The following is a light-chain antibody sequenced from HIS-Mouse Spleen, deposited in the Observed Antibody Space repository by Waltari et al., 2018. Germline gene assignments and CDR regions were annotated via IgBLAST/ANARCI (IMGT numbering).Light chain of an antibody. J-gene: IGLJ2*01. CDR3: CSYAGSSTYVV. CDR2: EGS. Sequence: QSALTQPASVSGSPGQSITISCTGTSRDVGSYNLVSWYQQHPGKAPKLMMYEGSKRPSGVSNRFSGSKSGNTASLTISGLQAEDEADYYCCSYAGSSTYVVFGGGTKLTVL. CDR1: SRDVGSYNL. V-gene: IGLV2-23*01.